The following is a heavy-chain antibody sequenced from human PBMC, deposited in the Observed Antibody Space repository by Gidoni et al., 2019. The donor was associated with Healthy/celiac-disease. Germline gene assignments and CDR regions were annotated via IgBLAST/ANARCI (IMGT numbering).Heavy chain of an antibody. D-gene: IGHD2-21*01. V-gene: IGHV3-48*01. CDR3: ARDGGEIRFDP. J-gene: IGHJ5*02. Sequence: EVQLVESGGGLVQPGGSLRLSCAASGFTFSMYSMNWVRPAPGKGLEWVLYISSSSSTIYYADSVKGRFTISRDNAKNSLYLQMNSLRAEDTAVYYCARDGGEIRFDPWGQGTLVTVSS. CDR1: GFTFSMYS. CDR2: ISSSSSTI.